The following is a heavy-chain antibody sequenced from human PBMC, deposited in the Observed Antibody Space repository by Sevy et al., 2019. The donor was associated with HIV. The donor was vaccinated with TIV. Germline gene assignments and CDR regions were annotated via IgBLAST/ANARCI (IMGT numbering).Heavy chain of an antibody. Sequence: ASVKVSCKVSGYTLTKLSMHWVRQAPGKGLEWMGSFDPEDGERIYAQNFQGRVTMSEDTSTDTAYMDLSSLRSDDTAVYFCAATREYYYGNSGYFDYWGQVTLVTVSS. CDR2: FDPEDGER. V-gene: IGHV1-24*01. CDR3: AATREYYYGNSGYFDY. J-gene: IGHJ4*02. D-gene: IGHD3-22*01. CDR1: GYTLTKLS.